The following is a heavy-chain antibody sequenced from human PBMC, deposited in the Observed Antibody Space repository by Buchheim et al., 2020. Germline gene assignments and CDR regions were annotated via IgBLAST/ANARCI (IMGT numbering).Heavy chain of an antibody. CDR1: GGSISSGGYS. Sequence: QVQLQESGPGLVKPSQTLSLTCTVSGGSISSGGYSWSWIRQPPGKGLEWIGYIYHSGSTYYNPSIKSRVTISVDRSKNQFSLKLSAVTAADTAVYYCARSSGYLPGYWGQGTL. V-gene: IGHV4-30-2*01. J-gene: IGHJ4*02. D-gene: IGHD3-22*01. CDR3: ARSSGYLPGY. CDR2: IYHSGST.